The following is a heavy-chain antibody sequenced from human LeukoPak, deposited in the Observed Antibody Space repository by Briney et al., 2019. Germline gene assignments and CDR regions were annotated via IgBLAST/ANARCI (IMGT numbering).Heavy chain of an antibody. Sequence: GGSLRLSCVASGFTFSYYTMNGARQAPGKGLEWISYIRSSDGTVSYADSVKGRFTISTDTAKNSLFLQMNSLSAEDTAVYYCARDHAYAFDIWGQGTMVTVSS. CDR3: ARDHAYAFDI. V-gene: IGHV3-48*01. CDR1: GFTFSYYT. CDR2: IRSSDGTV. J-gene: IGHJ3*02.